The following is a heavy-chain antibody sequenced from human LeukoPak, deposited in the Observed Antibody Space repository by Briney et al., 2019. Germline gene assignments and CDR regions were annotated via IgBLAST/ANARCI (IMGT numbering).Heavy chain of an antibody. D-gene: IGHD3-16*02. CDR2: ISGSGGST. V-gene: IGHV3-23*01. CDR3: AFDYVWGSYRPYYFDY. CDR1: GFTFSSYA. J-gene: IGHJ4*02. Sequence: GGSLRLSCAASGFTFSSYAMSWVRQAPGKGLEWVSAISGSGGSTYYADSVKGRFTISRDNSKNTLYLQMNSLRAEDTAVYYCAFDYVWGSYRPYYFDYWGQGTLVTVPS.